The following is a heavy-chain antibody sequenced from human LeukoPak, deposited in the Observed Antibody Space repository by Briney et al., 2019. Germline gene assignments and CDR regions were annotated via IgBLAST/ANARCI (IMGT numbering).Heavy chain of an antibody. CDR3: AKVGPGDSRAASFDY. D-gene: IGHD1-1*01. V-gene: IGHV3-23*01. CDR2: ISGSGGST. J-gene: IGHJ4*02. Sequence: PGGSLRLSCAASGFTFSSYAMSWVRQAPGKGLEWVSAISGSGGSTYYADSVKGRFTISRDNSKNTLYLQMNSLRAEDTAVYYSAKVGPGDSRAASFDYWGQGTLVTVSS. CDR1: GFTFSSYA.